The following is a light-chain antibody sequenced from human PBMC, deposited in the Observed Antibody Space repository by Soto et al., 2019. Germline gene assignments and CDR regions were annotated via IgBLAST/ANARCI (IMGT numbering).Light chain of an antibody. V-gene: IGKV3-20*01. CDR2: GAS. CDR1: KIIANTY. J-gene: IGKJ1*01. CDR3: HQYGASRS. Sequence: ESVLTQSPGTLSLSPGERATLSCRGSKIIANTYFAWYQQKPGQAPRLLIYGASNRATGIPDRFSGSGSGTDFTLTISRLEPEDSAVYYCHQYGASRSFGPGTKVEIK.